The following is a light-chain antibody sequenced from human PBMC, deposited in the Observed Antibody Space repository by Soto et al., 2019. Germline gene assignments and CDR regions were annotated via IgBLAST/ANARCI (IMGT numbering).Light chain of an antibody. CDR2: EGT. CDR3: CSYAGSSTFV. V-gene: IGLV2-23*03. J-gene: IGLJ2*01. Sequence: QSALTQPASVSGSPGQSITISCTGTSSDVGSYNLVSWYQQHPGKAPKLMIYEGTKRPSGVSNRFSGSKSGTTASLTISGLQAEDEADYYCCSYAGSSTFVFGGGTKLIVL. CDR1: SSDVGSYNL.